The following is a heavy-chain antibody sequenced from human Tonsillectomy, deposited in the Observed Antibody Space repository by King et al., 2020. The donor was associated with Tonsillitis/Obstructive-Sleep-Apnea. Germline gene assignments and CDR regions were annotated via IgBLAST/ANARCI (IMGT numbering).Heavy chain of an antibody. CDR3: AREGTGTEDAFDI. CDR2: IWFDGSNK. Sequence: VQLVESGGGVVQPGRSLGLSCAASGFIFSTYGMHWSRQAPGKGREWMAVIWFDGSNKNYADSVKGRFTISRDNYKKMVFLQMNSLRIEDTAVYFCAREGTGTEDAFDIWGQGTMVTVSS. J-gene: IGHJ3*02. CDR1: GFIFSTYG. D-gene: IGHD1-7*01. V-gene: IGHV3-33*01.